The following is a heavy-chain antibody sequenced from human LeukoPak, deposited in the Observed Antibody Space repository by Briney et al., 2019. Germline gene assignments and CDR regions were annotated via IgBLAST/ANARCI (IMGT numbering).Heavy chain of an antibody. Sequence: GGSLRLSCVASGFTFSNYWMHWVRQAPGKGLVWVSRIKTDGSRTNYADSVKGRFTISRDNAKNTVYLEMNSLRSEDTAVYYCARAIGSSWGKVDYWGQGTLVTVSS. D-gene: IGHD6-13*01. J-gene: IGHJ4*02. CDR1: GFTFSNYW. V-gene: IGHV3-74*01. CDR3: ARAIGSSWGKVDY. CDR2: IKTDGSRT.